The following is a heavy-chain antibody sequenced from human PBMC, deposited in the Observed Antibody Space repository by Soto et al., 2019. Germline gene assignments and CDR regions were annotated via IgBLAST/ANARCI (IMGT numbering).Heavy chain of an antibody. Sequence: GGSLRLSCAASGFTFSSYAMTWVRQAPGKGLEWVSAISGRGGDTYYADSVKGRFTISRDNSKNTLYLQMNSLRAEDTAVYYCAKVASYYYYYGMDVWGQGTTVTVSS. J-gene: IGHJ6*02. CDR2: ISGRGGDT. CDR3: AKVASYYYYYGMDV. V-gene: IGHV3-23*01. CDR1: GFTFSSYA.